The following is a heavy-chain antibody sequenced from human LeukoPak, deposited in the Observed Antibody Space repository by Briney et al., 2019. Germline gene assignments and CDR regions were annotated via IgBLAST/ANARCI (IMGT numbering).Heavy chain of an antibody. CDR2: ISAYNGNT. V-gene: IGHV1-18*01. CDR3: ARVHSYGTWFDP. Sequence: ASVKVSCKSSGYTFTSYGISWVRQAPGQGLEWMGWISAYNGNTNYAQKLQGRVTMTTDTSTSTAYMELRSLRSDDTAVYYCARVHSYGTWFDPWGQGTLVTVSS. J-gene: IGHJ5*02. D-gene: IGHD5-18*01. CDR1: GYTFTSYG.